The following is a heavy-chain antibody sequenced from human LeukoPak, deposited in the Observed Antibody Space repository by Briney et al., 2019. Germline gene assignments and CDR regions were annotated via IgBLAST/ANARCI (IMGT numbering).Heavy chain of an antibody. CDR2: MKSKTDGGTT. V-gene: IGHV3-15*01. J-gene: IGHJ4*02. D-gene: IGHD3-10*01. CDR3: TTDYGSGSYHYFNY. Sequence: GRSLRLSRAASGFTFRNGWMSWVREAPGKGLEGVGRMKSKTDGGTTDYAAPVKGRFAISRDDSKNTLYLQMNSLKTEDTAVYYCTTDYGSGSYHYFNYWGQGTLVTVSS. CDR1: GFTFRNGW.